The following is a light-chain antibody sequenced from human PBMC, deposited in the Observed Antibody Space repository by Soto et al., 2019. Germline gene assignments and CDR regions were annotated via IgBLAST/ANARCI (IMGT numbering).Light chain of an antibody. CDR1: QSVSSN. Sequence: EIVLTQSPGTLSLSPGERATLSCRASQSVSSNLAWYQQKPGQAPRLLIYGTSTRATGIPARFSGSGSGTEFTLIISSLQPDDFATYYCQQYTSYSWTFGQGTKVDIK. V-gene: IGKV3-15*01. CDR3: QQYTSYSWT. J-gene: IGKJ1*01. CDR2: GTS.